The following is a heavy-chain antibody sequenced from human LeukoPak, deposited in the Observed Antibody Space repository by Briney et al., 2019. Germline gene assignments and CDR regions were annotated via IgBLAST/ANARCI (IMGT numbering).Heavy chain of an antibody. CDR3: AREDYYDTSVDY. J-gene: IGHJ4*02. Sequence: PGRSLRLSCAASGFTFSTYGMHWVRQAPGKGLEWVAVISYDGRNKYYVESVKGRITISRDNIKNTLYLQMNSLRAEDTAVYYCAREDYYDTSVDYWGQGTLVTVSS. CDR2: ISYDGRNK. D-gene: IGHD3-22*01. V-gene: IGHV3-30*03. CDR1: GFTFSTYG.